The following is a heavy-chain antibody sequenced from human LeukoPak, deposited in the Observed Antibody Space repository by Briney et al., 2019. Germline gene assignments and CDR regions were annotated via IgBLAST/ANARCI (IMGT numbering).Heavy chain of an antibody. CDR3: ASASSHRIAAGGDY. Sequence: GGSLRLSCAASGFTFSNYWMHWVRQAPGKGLVWVSRINSDGSSRNYADSVKGRFTISRDNAKNTLYLQMNSLRAEDTAVYCCASASSHRIAAGGDYWGQGTLVTVSS. J-gene: IGHJ4*02. V-gene: IGHV3-74*01. D-gene: IGHD6-13*01. CDR2: INSDGSSR. CDR1: GFTFSNYW.